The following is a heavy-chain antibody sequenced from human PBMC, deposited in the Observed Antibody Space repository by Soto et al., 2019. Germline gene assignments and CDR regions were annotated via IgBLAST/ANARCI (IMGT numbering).Heavy chain of an antibody. D-gene: IGHD3-10*01. CDR2: IDPSDSYT. J-gene: IGHJ6*02. V-gene: IGHV5-10-1*01. CDR3: ARQETYYYGSGSYYNPFYYYYGMDV. CDR1: GYSFTSYW. Sequence: PGESLKISCKGSGYSFTSYWISWVRQMPGKGLEWMGRIDPSDSYTNYSPSFQGHVTISADKSISTAYLQWSSLKASDTAMYYCARQETYYYGSGSYYNPFYYYYGMDVWDQGTTVTVSS.